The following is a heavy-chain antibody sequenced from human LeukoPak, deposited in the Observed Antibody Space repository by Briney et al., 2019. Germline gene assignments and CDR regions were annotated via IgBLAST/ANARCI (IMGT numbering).Heavy chain of an antibody. CDR1: GYTFTSYY. CDR2: INPSGGST. J-gene: IGHJ4*02. Sequence: ASVKVSCKASGYTFTSYYMHWVRQAPGQGLEWMGIINPSGGSTSYAQKFQGRVTMTRDTSTNTVYMELSSLRSEDTAVYFCARDRGSNSGSDYWGQGTLVTVSS. CDR3: ARDRGSNSGSDY. V-gene: IGHV1-46*01. D-gene: IGHD1-26*01.